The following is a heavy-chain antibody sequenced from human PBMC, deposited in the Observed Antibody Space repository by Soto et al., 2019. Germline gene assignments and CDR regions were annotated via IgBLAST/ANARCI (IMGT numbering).Heavy chain of an antibody. CDR2: INAGNGNT. J-gene: IGHJ4*02. D-gene: IGHD2-21*02. Sequence: GASVKVSCKASGYTFTSYAMHWVRQAPGQRLEWMGWINAGNGNTKYSQKFQGRVTITRDTSASTAYMELSSLRSEDTAVYYCARLAYCGGDCYLGDFDYWGQGTLVTVSS. CDR1: GYTFTSYA. V-gene: IGHV1-3*01. CDR3: ARLAYCGGDCYLGDFDY.